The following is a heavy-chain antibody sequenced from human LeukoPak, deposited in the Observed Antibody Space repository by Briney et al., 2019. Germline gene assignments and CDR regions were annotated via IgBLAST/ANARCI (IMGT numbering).Heavy chain of an antibody. V-gene: IGHV4-59*07. Sequence: SDTLSLTCTVSGGSISSYSWSSIRQPPGKGLEWIGYNSYSGSTNYNPSLKSRVTISLNTSKNQFSLKLSSVTAADTAVYYCAQNWGSYAFDIWGQGTMVTVSS. D-gene: IGHD7-27*01. CDR1: GGSISSYS. CDR3: AQNWGSYAFDI. J-gene: IGHJ3*02. CDR2: NSYSGST.